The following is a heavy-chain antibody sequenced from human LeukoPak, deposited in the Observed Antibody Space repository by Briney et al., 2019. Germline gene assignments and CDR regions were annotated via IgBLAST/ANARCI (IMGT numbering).Heavy chain of an antibody. CDR1: GGSFSSGGFS. CDR2: IYHSGNT. D-gene: IGHD4-17*01. V-gene: IGHV4-30-2*01. J-gene: IGHJ4*02. Sequence: SQTLSLTCAVSGGSFSSGGFSWTWIGQPPGKGLEWIGYIYHSGNTYYNPSLTSRVTISLDRSRNQFFLNVTSVTAADAAVYFCARVPYGDKRVFDSWGQGTLVAVSS. CDR3: ARVPYGDKRVFDS.